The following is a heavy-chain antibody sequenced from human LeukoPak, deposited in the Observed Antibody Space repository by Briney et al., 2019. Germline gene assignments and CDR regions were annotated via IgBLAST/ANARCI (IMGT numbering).Heavy chain of an antibody. D-gene: IGHD3-3*01. CDR3: ARHGPLYDIWSAQFYFDY. CDR1: GGSISTFY. Sequence: PSETLSLTCTVSGGSISTFYWSWIRQRPGKGLEWIGYIYYSGTTNYNPSLQSRVTISVDMSKSQFSLNLSSVTAADTALYYCARHGPLYDIWSAQFYFDYWGQGTLVAVSS. J-gene: IGHJ4*02. V-gene: IGHV4-59*08. CDR2: IYYSGTT.